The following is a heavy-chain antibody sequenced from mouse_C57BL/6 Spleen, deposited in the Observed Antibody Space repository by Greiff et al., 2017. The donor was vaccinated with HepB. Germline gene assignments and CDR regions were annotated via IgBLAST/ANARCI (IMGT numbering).Heavy chain of an antibody. CDR2: IYPGSGST. Sequence: QVQLQQPGAELVKPGASVKMSCKASGYTFTSYWITWVKQRPGQGLEWIGDIYPGSGSTNYNEKCKSKATLTVDPSSSTAYMQLSSLPSEASAVDYCARASGYDGCFFAYWGQGTLVTVSA. CDR1: GYTFTSYW. CDR3: ARASGYDGCFFAY. J-gene: IGHJ3*01. V-gene: IGHV1-55*01. D-gene: IGHD2-3*01.